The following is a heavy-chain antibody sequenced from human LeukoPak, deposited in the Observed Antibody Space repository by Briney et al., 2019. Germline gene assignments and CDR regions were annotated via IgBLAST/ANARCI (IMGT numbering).Heavy chain of an antibody. J-gene: IGHJ4*02. V-gene: IGHV3-23*01. CDR1: GFTFSSYA. CDR2: ISGSGGST. CDR3: ASYDSSGYYPWAFDY. Sequence: GGSLRLSCAASGFTFSSYAMSWVRQAPGKGLEWVSAISGSGGSTYYADSVKGRFTISRDNPKNTLYLQMNSLRAEDTAVYYCASYDSSGYYPWAFDYWGQGTLVTVSS. D-gene: IGHD3-22*01.